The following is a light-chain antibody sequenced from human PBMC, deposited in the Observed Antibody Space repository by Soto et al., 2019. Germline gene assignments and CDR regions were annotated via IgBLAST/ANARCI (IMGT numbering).Light chain of an antibody. CDR3: QQYDTYSS. V-gene: IGKV1-5*03. CDR1: QSISDW. Sequence: DIQMTQSPSTLSASVGDRVTITCRASQSISDWLAWYQQKPGKVPKLLIYKASNLESGVPSRFSGSGSGTEFTLTISSQQPDDFATYYCQQYDTYSSFGGGTKV. J-gene: IGKJ4*01. CDR2: KAS.